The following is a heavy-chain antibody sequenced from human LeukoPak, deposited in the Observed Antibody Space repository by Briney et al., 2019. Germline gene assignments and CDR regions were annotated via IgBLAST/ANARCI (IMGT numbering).Heavy chain of an antibody. J-gene: IGHJ5*02. CDR3: ARRAASSWYARSASSWFDP. Sequence: SVTVSCTASGGTFSSYAISWVRQAPAQGLEWMGGIIPIFGTANYAQKFQGRVTITADESTSTAYMELSSLRSEDTAVYYCARRAASSWYARSASSWFDPWGQGTLVTVSS. CDR1: GGTFSSYA. CDR2: IIPIFGTA. D-gene: IGHD6-13*01. V-gene: IGHV1-69*13.